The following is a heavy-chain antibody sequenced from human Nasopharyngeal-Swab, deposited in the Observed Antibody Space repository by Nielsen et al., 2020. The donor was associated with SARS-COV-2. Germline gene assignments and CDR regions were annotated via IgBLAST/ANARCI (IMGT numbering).Heavy chain of an antibody. CDR2: IYPGDSDT. CDR3: ARGPPRVIDYYYYMDV. Sequence: GESLKISCKGSGHSFTSYWIGWVRQMPGKGLEWMGIIYPGDSDTRYSPSFQGQVTISADKSISTAYLQWSSLKASDTAMYYCARGPPRVIDYYYYMDVWGKGTTVTVSS. D-gene: IGHD3-22*01. V-gene: IGHV5-51*01. J-gene: IGHJ6*03. CDR1: GHSFTSYW.